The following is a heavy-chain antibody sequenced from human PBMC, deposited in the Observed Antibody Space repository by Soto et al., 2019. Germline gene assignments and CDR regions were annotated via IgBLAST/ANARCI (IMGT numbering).Heavy chain of an antibody. D-gene: IGHD4-17*01. CDR1: GFTFSSYA. J-gene: IGHJ4*02. CDR2: ISGSGGST. Sequence: HPGGSLRLACAASGFTFSSYAMSWVRQAPGKGLEWVSAISGSGGSTYYADSVKGRFTISRDNSKNTLYLQMNSLRAEDTAVYYCAKLYGAAETVVDYWGQGTLVTVSS. V-gene: IGHV3-23*01. CDR3: AKLYGAAETVVDY.